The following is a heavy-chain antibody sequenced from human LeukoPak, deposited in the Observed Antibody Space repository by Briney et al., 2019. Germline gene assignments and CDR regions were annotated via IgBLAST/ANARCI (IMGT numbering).Heavy chain of an antibody. J-gene: IGHJ5*02. Sequence: GASVKVSCKASGYTFLNYGISWVRQAPGRGLEWMGWISSNNGNTNYAQNLQGRVTMTTDTSTSTAYMELRSLRSDDTAVYYCARVGDYIADNWFDPWGQGTLVTVSS. CDR3: ARVGDYIADNWFDP. CDR2: ISSNNGNT. CDR1: GYTFLNYG. D-gene: IGHD4-17*01. V-gene: IGHV1-18*01.